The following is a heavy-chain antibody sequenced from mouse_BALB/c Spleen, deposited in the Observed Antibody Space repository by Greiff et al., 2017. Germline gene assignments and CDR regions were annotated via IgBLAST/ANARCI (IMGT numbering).Heavy chain of an antibody. CDR1: GYAFTSYN. Sequence: EVKLMESGPELVKPGASVKVSCKASGYAFTSYNMYWVKQSHGKSLEWIGYIDPYNGGTSYNQKFKGKATLTVDKSSSTAYMHLNSLTSEDSAVYYCARSGYGNSPLYYYAMDYWGQGTSVTVSS. J-gene: IGHJ4*01. D-gene: IGHD2-10*02. V-gene: IGHV1S135*01. CDR2: IDPYNGGT. CDR3: ARSGYGNSPLYYYAMDY.